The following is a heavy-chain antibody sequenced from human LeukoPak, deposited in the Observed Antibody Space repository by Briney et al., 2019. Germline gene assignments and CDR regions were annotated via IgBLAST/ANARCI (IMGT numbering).Heavy chain of an antibody. CDR1: GGSINSYY. Sequence: SETLSLTCTVSGGSINSYYWSWIRQPPGKGLEWIGYIYYSGSTYYNPSLKSRVTISVDTSKNQFSLKLSSVAAADTAVYYCARLDRGYCSGGSCPDYWGQGTLVTVSS. V-gene: IGHV4-59*08. D-gene: IGHD2-15*01. CDR3: ARLDRGYCSGGSCPDY. CDR2: IYYSGST. J-gene: IGHJ4*02.